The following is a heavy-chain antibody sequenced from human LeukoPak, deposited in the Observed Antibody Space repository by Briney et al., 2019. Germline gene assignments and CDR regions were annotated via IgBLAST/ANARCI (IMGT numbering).Heavy chain of an antibody. J-gene: IGHJ6*03. CDR1: GSTFSSYG. V-gene: IGHV3-30*02. Sequence: GGSLRLSCAASGSTFSSYGMHWVRQAPGKGLEWVAFIRYDGRNQYYADSVKGRFTVSRDNSKNTLYLQMNSLRVEDTAVYYCAKEGRKGYCTSSGCYEDYYMDVWGKGTTVTVSS. CDR3: AKEGRKGYCTSSGCYEDYYMDV. D-gene: IGHD2-2*01. CDR2: IRYDGRNQ.